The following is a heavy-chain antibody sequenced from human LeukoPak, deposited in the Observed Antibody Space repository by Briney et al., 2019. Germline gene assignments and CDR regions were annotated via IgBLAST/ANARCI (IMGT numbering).Heavy chain of an antibody. CDR2: ISSSSSYI. Sequence: GGSLRLSCAASGFTFSSYSMTWVRQAPGKGLEWVSSISSSSSYIYYADSVKGRFTISRDNAKNSLYLQMNSLRAEDTAVYYCASTQYYYDSSGYHHPGYWGQGTLVTVSS. D-gene: IGHD3-22*01. CDR3: ASTQYYYDSSGYHHPGY. CDR1: GFTFSSYS. J-gene: IGHJ4*02. V-gene: IGHV3-21*01.